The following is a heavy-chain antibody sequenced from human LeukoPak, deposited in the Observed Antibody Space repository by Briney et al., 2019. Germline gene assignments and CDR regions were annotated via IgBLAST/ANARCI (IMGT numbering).Heavy chain of an antibody. CDR2: INAGNGNT. J-gene: IGHJ4*02. V-gene: IGHV1-3*01. CDR1: GYTFTSYA. D-gene: IGHD7-27*01. CDR3: ARDRNWGGGYFDY. Sequence: ASVKVSCKASGYTFTSYAMHWVRQAPGQRLEWMGWINAGNGNTKYSQKFQGRVTITRDTSASTAYMELSSLRSEDTAVYYCARDRNWGGGYFDYWGQGTLVTVSS.